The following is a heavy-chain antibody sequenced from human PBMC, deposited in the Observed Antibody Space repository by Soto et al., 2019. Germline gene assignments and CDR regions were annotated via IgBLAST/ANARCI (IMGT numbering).Heavy chain of an antibody. CDR2: IPRSGSAI. J-gene: IGHJ4*02. V-gene: IGHV3-48*01. CDR1: GFSFSRYS. CDR3: VSDQAWAFDY. Sequence: VQLVESGGDLIQPGGSLRLSCAASGFSFSRYSMNWVLQAPGKGLEWISYIPRSGSAIYAGSVKGRFTISSDNAKSSLSPPTTTLGAVDTATYHCVSDQAWAFDYWGQCAVVTASS. D-gene: IGHD7-27*01.